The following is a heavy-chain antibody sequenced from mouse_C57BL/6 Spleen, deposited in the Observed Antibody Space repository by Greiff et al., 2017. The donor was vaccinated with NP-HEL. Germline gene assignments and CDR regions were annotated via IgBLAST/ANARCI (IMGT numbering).Heavy chain of an antibody. J-gene: IGHJ2*01. V-gene: IGHV1-39*01. CDR3: ERERVYYGYDDY. CDR1: GYSFTDYN. Sequence: LVEPGASVKISCKASGYSFTDYNMNWVKQSNGKSLEWIGVINPNYGTTSYNQKFKGKATLTVDQSSSTAYMQLNSLTSEDSAVYYCERERVYYGYDDYWGQGTTLTVSS. D-gene: IGHD2-2*01. CDR2: INPNYGTT.